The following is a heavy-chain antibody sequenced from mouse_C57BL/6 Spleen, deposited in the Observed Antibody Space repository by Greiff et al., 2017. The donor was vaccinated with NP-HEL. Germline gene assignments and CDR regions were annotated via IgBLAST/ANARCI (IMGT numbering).Heavy chain of an antibody. Sequence: EVQRVESGPGLVKPSQSLSLTCSVTGYSITSGYYWNWIRQFPGNKLEWMGYISYDGSNNYNPSLKNRISITRDTSKNQFFLKLNSVTTEDTATYYCASSLSYGSSHDYWGQGTTLTVSS. CDR1: GYSITSGYY. D-gene: IGHD1-1*01. CDR2: ISYDGSN. V-gene: IGHV3-6*01. J-gene: IGHJ2*01. CDR3: ASSLSYGSSHDY.